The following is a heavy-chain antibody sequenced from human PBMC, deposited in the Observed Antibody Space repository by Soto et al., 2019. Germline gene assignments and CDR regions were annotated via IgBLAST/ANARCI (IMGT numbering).Heavy chain of an antibody. D-gene: IGHD3-10*01. CDR3: ASVKLPRGDAFDI. CDR1: GGSFSGYY. J-gene: IGHJ3*02. CDR2: INHSGST. V-gene: IGHV4-34*01. Sequence: SETLSLTCAVYGGSFSGYYWSWIRQPPGKGLEWIGEINHSGSTNYNPSLKSRVTISVDTSKNQFSLKLSSVTAADTAVYYCASVKLPRGDAFDIWGQGTMVTVSS.